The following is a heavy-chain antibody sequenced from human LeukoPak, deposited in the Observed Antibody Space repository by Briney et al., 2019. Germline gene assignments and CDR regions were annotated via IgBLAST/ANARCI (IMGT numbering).Heavy chain of an antibody. J-gene: IGHJ6*02. CDR2: ISGSGGST. D-gene: IGHD6-13*01. Sequence: GGSLRLSCAASGFTFSSYAMSWVRQAPGKGLEWVSAISGSGGSTYYADSVKGRFTISRDNSKNTLYLQMNSLRAEDTAVYYCANRGDSSSWTDYYYYGMDVWGQGTTVTVSS. CDR1: GFTFSSYA. V-gene: IGHV3-23*01. CDR3: ANRGDSSSWTDYYYYGMDV.